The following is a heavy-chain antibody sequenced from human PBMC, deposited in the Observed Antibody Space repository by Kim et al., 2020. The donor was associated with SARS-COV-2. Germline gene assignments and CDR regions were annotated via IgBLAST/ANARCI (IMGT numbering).Heavy chain of an antibody. V-gene: IGHV3-7*01. Sequence: GGSLRLSCAASGFTFSTHAMNWIRQAPGKGLEWVANIKTDGSAQNYVDSVKGRFTISRDNSKNSLYLQMNSLRADDTAVYYCGRDMYVWRRGTAVTDSS. CDR1: GFTFSTHA. CDR2: IKTDGSAQ. J-gene: IGHJ6*01. CDR3: GRDMYV.